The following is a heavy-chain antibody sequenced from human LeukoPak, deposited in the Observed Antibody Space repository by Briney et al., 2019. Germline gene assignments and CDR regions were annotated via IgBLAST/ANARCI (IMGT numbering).Heavy chain of an antibody. Sequence: PGGSLRLSCAGSGFIVSSNYMSWVRQAAGKGLEWVSVIYGSSRTYYADSVKGRFTISRDNSKNTVYLQMDSLRAGDTAVYYCARDRADGYNYGDYFDNWGQGTLVTVSS. CDR2: IYGSSRT. J-gene: IGHJ4*02. CDR3: ARDRADGYNYGDYFDN. D-gene: IGHD5-18*01. CDR1: GFIVSSNY. V-gene: IGHV3-66*01.